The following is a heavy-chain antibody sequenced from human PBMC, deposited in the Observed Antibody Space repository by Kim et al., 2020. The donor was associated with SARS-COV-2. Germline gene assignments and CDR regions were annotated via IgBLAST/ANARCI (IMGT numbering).Heavy chain of an antibody. CDR2: IYYSGST. CDR3: ARDTILVDYDFWSGYNYYYDFGMDC. CDR1: GGSISSYY. V-gene: IGHV4-59*13. J-gene: IGHJ6*02. Sequence: SETLSLTCTVSGGSISSYYWSWIRQPPGKGLEWIGYIYYSGSTNYNPSLKSRVTISVDTSKNQFSLKLGSVTAADTAVYYCARDTILVDYDFWSGYNYYYDFGMDCWGPGPTVTVAS. D-gene: IGHD3-3*01.